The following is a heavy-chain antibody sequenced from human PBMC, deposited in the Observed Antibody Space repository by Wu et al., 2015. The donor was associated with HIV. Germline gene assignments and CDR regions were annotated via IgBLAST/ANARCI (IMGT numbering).Heavy chain of an antibody. D-gene: IGHD3-22*01. CDR3: ARDLLVYYDSSGQYYFDY. CDR2: IIPIFGTA. V-gene: IGHV1-69*13. CDR1: RHLQQLC. Sequence: QVQLVQSGREVRSLGPSVKVSCKAFWRHLQQLCYQLGATGPSDKGVEWMGRIIPIFGTANYAQKFQGRVTITADESTSTAYMELSSLRSEDTAVYYCARDLLVYYDSSGQYYFDYWGQGTLVTVSS. J-gene: IGHJ4*02.